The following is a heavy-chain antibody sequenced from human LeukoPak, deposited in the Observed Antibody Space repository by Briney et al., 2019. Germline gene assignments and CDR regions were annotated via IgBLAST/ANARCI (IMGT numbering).Heavy chain of an antibody. V-gene: IGHV4-39*07. D-gene: IGHD4-23*01. CDR2: IYYSGST. Sequence: SETLSLTCTVSGGSISSSSYYWGWIRQPPGKGLEWIGSIYYSGSTNYNPSLKSRVTISVDTSKNQFSLKVSSVTAADTALYYCARASLLSPPEGKYYMDVWGKGTTVTVSS. CDR1: GGSISSSSYY. J-gene: IGHJ6*03. CDR3: ARASLLSPPEGKYYMDV.